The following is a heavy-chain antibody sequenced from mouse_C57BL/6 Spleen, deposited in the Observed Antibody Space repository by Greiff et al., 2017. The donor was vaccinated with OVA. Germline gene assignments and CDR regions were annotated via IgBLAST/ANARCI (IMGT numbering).Heavy chain of an antibody. J-gene: IGHJ2*01. CDR2: IDPSDSNT. Sequence: QVQLQQPGAELVMPGASVKLSCKASGYTFTSYWMHWVKQRPGQGLEWIGEIDPSDSNTNYNQKFKGKSTLTVDKSSSTAYMQLSSLTSEDSAVYYCARSYYYVSRYYFDYWGQGTTLTVSS. CDR1: GYTFTSYW. D-gene: IGHD1-1*01. V-gene: IGHV1-69*01. CDR3: ARSYYYVSRYYFDY.